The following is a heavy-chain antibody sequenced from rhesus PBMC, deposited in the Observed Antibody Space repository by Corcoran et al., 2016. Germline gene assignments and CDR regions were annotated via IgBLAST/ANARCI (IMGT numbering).Heavy chain of an antibody. CDR1: GGSISARS. Sequence: QVQLQESGPGVVKPSETLSLTCAVSGGSISARSRWRWLRPAPGKGLEWIGYIYGSGSSTNYNPSLKSRVTLSVDTSKNQLSLKLSSVTTADTAVYYCARRLGGGYYFDYWGQGVLVTVSS. CDR3: ARRLGGGYYFDY. J-gene: IGHJ4*01. CDR2: IYGSGSST. V-gene: IGHV4S11*01. D-gene: IGHD6-31*01.